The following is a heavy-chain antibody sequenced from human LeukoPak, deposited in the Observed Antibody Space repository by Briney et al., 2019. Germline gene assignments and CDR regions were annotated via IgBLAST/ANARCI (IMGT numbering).Heavy chain of an antibody. CDR2: IYSGGST. J-gene: IGHJ4*02. D-gene: IGHD1-7*01. CDR3: AKAYNWNYVY. V-gene: IGHV3-53*01. CDR1: EFTVSSFY. Sequence: GGSLRLSCAASEFTVSSFYMSWVRQAPGKGLEWVSIIYSGGSTYYADSVKGRFTISRDNSKNTLYLQMNSLRAEDTAVYYCAKAYNWNYVYWGQGTLVTVSS.